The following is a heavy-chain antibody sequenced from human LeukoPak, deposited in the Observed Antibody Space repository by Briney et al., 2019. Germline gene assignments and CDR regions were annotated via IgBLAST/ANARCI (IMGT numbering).Heavy chain of an antibody. CDR3: ARDLSGSYSVDY. CDR2: ISYDGSKK. CDR1: GFTFRSHG. Sequence: GGSLRLSCAASGFTFRSHGVHRVRQAPGKGLEWAAVISYDGSKKDYADSVKGRFTISRDSSKNTVYLQMNSLRTEDTAFYYCARDLSGSYSVDYWGQGTLVTVSS. D-gene: IGHD3-10*01. V-gene: IGHV3-30-3*01. J-gene: IGHJ4*02.